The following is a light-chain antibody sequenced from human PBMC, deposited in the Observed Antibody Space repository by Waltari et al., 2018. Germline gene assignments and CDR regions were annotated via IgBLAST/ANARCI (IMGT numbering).Light chain of an antibody. CDR2: SNS. J-gene: IGLJ3*02. Sequence: QSVLTQPPSASGTPGQRVTISCSGSSSNIGSNTVNWYQQLPGTAPKLLIYSNSRRPSGVPDRFPGSKSGTSASLAISGLQSEDEADYYCAAWDDSLYWVFGGGTKLTVL. CDR1: SSNIGSNT. CDR3: AAWDDSLYWV. V-gene: IGLV1-44*01.